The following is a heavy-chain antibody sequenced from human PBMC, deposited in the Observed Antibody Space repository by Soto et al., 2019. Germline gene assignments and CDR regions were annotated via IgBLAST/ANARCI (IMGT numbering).Heavy chain of an antibody. Sequence: SETLSLTCAVYGGSFSGYYWSWIRQPPGKGLEWIGEINHSGSTNYNPSLKSRVTISVDTSKNQFSLKLSSVTAADMAVYYCARGPRTVTRGRWFDPWGQGTLVTVSS. CDR3: ARGPRTVTRGRWFDP. D-gene: IGHD4-4*01. J-gene: IGHJ5*02. V-gene: IGHV4-34*01. CDR2: INHSGST. CDR1: GGSFSGYY.